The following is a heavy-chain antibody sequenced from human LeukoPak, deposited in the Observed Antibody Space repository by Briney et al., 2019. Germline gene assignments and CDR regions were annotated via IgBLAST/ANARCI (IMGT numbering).Heavy chain of an antibody. CDR2: IYYSGST. J-gene: IGHJ6*03. CDR3: ARRYYFYYYMDV. CDR1: GGSISSSSYY. Sequence: SETLSLTCIVSGGSISSSSYYWDWIRQPPGKGLEWIGSIYYSGSTDYNPSLKSRVTIRVDTSKNQFSLKLSSVTAADTAVYYCARRYYFYYYMDVWGKGTTVTISS. V-gene: IGHV4-39*01.